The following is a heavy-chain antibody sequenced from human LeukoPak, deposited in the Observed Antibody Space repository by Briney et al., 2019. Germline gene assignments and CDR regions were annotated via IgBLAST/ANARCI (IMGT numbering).Heavy chain of an antibody. Sequence: GGSLRLSCAASGFTFSSYAVSWVRQAPGKGLEWVAVISGSGGRTYYADSVKGRFTISRDNAKNSLYLQMNSLRAEDTAVYYCTRGGSSDYKYNAFDMWGQGTMVTVSS. CDR2: ISGSGGRT. J-gene: IGHJ3*02. D-gene: IGHD3-22*01. CDR1: GFTFSSYA. CDR3: TRGGSSDYKYNAFDM. V-gene: IGHV3-23*01.